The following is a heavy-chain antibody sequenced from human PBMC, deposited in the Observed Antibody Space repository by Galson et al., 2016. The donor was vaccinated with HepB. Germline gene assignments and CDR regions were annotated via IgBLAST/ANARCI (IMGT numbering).Heavy chain of an antibody. Sequence: SVKVSCKASGGTFSIYAISWVRQAPGQGLEWMGGIIPIFGTANYAQKFQGRVTITADKSTSTAYMELTSLRSEDTAVYYCARGYTSGWYWFDPWSQGTLVTVSS. D-gene: IGHD6-19*01. CDR3: ARGYTSGWYWFDP. CDR2: IIPIFGTA. CDR1: GGTFSIYA. V-gene: IGHV1-69*06. J-gene: IGHJ5*02.